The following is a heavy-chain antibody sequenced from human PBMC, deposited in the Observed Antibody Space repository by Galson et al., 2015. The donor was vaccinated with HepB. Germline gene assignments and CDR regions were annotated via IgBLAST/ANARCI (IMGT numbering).Heavy chain of an antibody. CDR1: GFTFSSYG. CDR3: AREMWRDSSLDY. Sequence: SLRLSCAASGFTFSSYGMHWVRQAPGKGLERVAVIWYDGSNKYYADSVKGRFTISRDNSKNTLYLQMNSLRAEDTAVYYCAREMWRDSSLDYWGQGTLVTVSS. CDR2: IWYDGSNK. J-gene: IGHJ4*02. V-gene: IGHV3-33*01. D-gene: IGHD3-22*01.